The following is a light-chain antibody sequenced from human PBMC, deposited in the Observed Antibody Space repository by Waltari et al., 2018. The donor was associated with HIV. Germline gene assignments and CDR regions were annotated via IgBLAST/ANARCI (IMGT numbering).Light chain of an antibody. CDR1: SSNIGSHF. Sequence: QSVLTQPPSVSAAPGQKVTISCSGSSSNIGSHFVSWYRQLPGTAPKLLIYDSNQRPSGIPGRVAGSKSCTSATLGIAGLQTGHEARYYCGTGETSLNAVVFSGGTPLTVL. CDR2: DSN. CDR3: GTGETSLNAVV. V-gene: IGLV1-51*01. J-gene: IGLJ3*02.